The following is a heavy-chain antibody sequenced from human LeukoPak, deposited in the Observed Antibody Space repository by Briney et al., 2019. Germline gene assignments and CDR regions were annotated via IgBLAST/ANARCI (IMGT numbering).Heavy chain of an antibody. CDR3: ARSGSGSSWYYFDY. J-gene: IGHJ4*02. CDR2: ISGSGVST. CDR1: GFTFSNYA. D-gene: IGHD1-26*01. V-gene: IGHV3-23*01. Sequence: GGSLRLSCAASGFTFSNYAVSWVRQAPGKGLEWVSAISGSGVSTYYADSVKGRFTISRDNSKNTLYLQMNSLRAEDTAVYYCARSGSGSSWYYFDYWGQGTLVTVSS.